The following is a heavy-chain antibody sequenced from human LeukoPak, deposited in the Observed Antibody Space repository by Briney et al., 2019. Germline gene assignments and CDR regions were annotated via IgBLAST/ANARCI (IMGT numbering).Heavy chain of an antibody. V-gene: IGHV3-64D*06. J-gene: IGHJ5*02. CDR2: ISSNVVST. D-gene: IGHD1-26*01. CDR3: VKKAVGGAKGWFDP. CDR1: GFTFSSYA. Sequence: GGSLRLSCSASGFTFSSYAMFWVRQAPGKGLEYVSAISSNVVSTYYADSVKGRFTISRDNSKSTLYLQMTSLRDEDTAVYYCVKKAVGGAKGWFDPWGQGTLVTVSS.